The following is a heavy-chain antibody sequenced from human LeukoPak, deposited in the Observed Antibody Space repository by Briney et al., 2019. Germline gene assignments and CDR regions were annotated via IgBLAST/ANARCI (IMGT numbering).Heavy chain of an antibody. CDR1: GGSITSTNY. J-gene: IGHJ3*02. D-gene: IGHD5-12*01. CDR2: VNLQGST. V-gene: IGHV4-4*02. CDR3: ARDPQYSGFRLNAFDI. Sequence: PSETLSLTCGVSGGSITSTNYWTWVRQPPGKGLEWIGEVNLQGSTNYNPSLMGRVAISVDMSENHISLQLTSVTAADTAVYYCARDPQYSGFRLNAFDIWGQGTLVTVSS.